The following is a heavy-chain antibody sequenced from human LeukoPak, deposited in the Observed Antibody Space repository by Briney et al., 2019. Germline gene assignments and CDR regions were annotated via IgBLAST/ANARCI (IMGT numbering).Heavy chain of an antibody. D-gene: IGHD2-2*01. CDR2: IRYDGSNK. CDR3: AKGWASVRMPFDY. J-gene: IGHJ4*02. CDR1: GYTFTGYY. V-gene: IGHV3-30*02. Sequence: SCKASGYTFTGYYMHWVRQAPGKGLEWVAFIRYDGSNKYYADSVKGRFTISRDNSKNTLYLQMNSLRAEDTAVYYCAKGWASVRMPFDYWGQGTLVTVSS.